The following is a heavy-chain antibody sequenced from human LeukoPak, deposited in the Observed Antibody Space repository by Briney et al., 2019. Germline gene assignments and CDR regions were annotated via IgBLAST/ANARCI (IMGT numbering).Heavy chain of an antibody. J-gene: IGHJ6*03. CDR1: GGSINRYY. CDR3: ARGYKHLAYYKVA. Sequence: SETLSLTCTISGGSINRYYCSWIRQPAGKGLEWIGRIYTSGTTNYNPSLKSRVTMSVDTSKKQLSLKLSSVTAADTAIYYWARGYKHLAYYKVAWGEGTTVTVSS. V-gene: IGHV4-4*07. CDR2: IYTSGTT. D-gene: IGHD1-1*01.